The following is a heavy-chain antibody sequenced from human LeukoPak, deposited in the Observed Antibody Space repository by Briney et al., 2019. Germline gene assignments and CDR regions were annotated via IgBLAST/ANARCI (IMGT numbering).Heavy chain of an antibody. Sequence: GASVKVSCKASGYTFTSYGISWVRQAPGQGLEWMGWISAYNGNTNYAQKLQGRVTMTTDTSTSTAYMELRSLRSDDTAVYYCARGRGQRLDGYNFDGAFDIWGQGTMVTVPS. CDR2: ISAYNGNT. CDR1: GYTFTSYG. J-gene: IGHJ3*02. D-gene: IGHD5-24*01. CDR3: ARGRGQRLDGYNFDGAFDI. V-gene: IGHV1-18*01.